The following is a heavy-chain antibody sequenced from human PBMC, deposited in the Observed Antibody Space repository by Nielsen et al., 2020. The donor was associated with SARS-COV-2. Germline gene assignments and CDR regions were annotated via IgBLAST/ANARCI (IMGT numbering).Heavy chain of an antibody. CDR1: GGTFSSYA. D-gene: IGHD3-3*01. J-gene: IGHJ6*02. Sequence: SVKVSCKASGGTFSSYAISWVRQAPGQGLEWMGRIIPILGIANYAQKFQGRVTITADKSTSTAYMELSSLRSEDTAVYYCARPQEKYYDFYGTRMDVWGQGTTVTVSS. CDR3: ARPQEKYYDFYGTRMDV. CDR2: IIPILGIA. V-gene: IGHV1-69*04.